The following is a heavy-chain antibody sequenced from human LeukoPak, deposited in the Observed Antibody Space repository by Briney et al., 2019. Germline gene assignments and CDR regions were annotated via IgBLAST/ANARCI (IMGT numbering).Heavy chain of an antibody. Sequence: ASVKVSCKASGYTFTCYYMHWVRHAPGQGLEWMGWINPNSGGTNYAQKFQGRVTMTRDTSISTAYMELSRLRSDDTAVYYCARDPFTMVRGVISDDDYWGQGTLVTVSS. D-gene: IGHD3-10*01. V-gene: IGHV1-2*02. J-gene: IGHJ4*02. CDR1: GYTFTCYY. CDR3: ARDPFTMVRGVISDDDY. CDR2: INPNSGGT.